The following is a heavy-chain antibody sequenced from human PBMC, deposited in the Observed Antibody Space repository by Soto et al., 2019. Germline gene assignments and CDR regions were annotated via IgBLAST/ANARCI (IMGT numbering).Heavy chain of an antibody. V-gene: IGHV1-69*13. CDR2: IIPIFGTA. J-gene: IGHJ4*02. D-gene: IGHD4-17*01. CDR1: GGTFSSYS. CDR3: ARSPLDYGGNSWYFDY. Sequence: SVKVSCKASGGTFSSYSISWVRQAPGQGLEWMGGIIPIFGTANYAQKFQGRVTITADESTSTAYMELSSLRSEDTAVYYCARSPLDYGGNSWYFDYWGQGTLVTVSS.